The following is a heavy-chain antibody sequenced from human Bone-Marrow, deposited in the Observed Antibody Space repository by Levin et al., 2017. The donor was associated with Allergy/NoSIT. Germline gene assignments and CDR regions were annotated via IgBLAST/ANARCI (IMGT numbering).Heavy chain of an antibody. CDR3: AKGMTALSTRVDY. J-gene: IGHJ4*02. V-gene: IGHV3-23*01. Sequence: SCAASGFTFNSYAMNWVRQAPGKGLEWVSVISGSGGSTYYADSVKGRFTISRDNSKNTLYLQMSSLRADDTAVYYCAKGMTALSTRVDYWGQGTLVTVSS. CDR2: ISGSGGST. CDR1: GFTFNSYA. D-gene: IGHD4-11*01.